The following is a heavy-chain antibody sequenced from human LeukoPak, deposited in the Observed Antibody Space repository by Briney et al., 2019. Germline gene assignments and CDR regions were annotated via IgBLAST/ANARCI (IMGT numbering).Heavy chain of an antibody. D-gene: IGHD3-10*01. CDR2: IYDDNT. J-gene: IGHJ4*02. CDR3: AARKVRGVWFFLDY. V-gene: IGHV3-23*01. CDR1: GFTVSAYA. Sequence: GGSLRLSCAASGFTVSAYAMAWVRQAPGKGLEWVSTIYDDNTYYADSVKGRFAISTDNSKNTLYLQMNSLRVEDTAVYFCAARKVRGVWFFLDYWGQGTLVTVSS.